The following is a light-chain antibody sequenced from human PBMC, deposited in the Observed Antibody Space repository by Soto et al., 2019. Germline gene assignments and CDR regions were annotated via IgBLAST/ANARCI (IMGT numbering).Light chain of an antibody. J-gene: IGKJ4*01. CDR2: ATS. Sequence: DIQMTQSPSTLSASVGDRVTITCRASQTINSWLAWYQQKPGKAPKLLIYATSNLESGVPSRFSGSGSGTAFALPISSLQPDDFATYYCQQYKSFSLTFGGGNRVEVK. CDR1: QTINSW. CDR3: QQYKSFSLT. V-gene: IGKV1-5*03.